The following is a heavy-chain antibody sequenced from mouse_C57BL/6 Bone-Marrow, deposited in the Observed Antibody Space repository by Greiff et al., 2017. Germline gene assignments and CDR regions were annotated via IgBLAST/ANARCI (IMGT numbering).Heavy chain of an antibody. Sequence: QVQLQQSGAELVRPGASVTLSCKASGYTFTDYEMHWVKQTPVHGLEWIGAIDPETGGTAYNQKFQGKAILTADKSSSTAYMELRSLTSEDSAVYYCTREGYYDYDYFDYWGRGTTLTVSS. CDR3: TREGYYDYDYFDY. CDR1: GYTFTDYE. V-gene: IGHV1-15*01. D-gene: IGHD2-4*01. J-gene: IGHJ2*01. CDR2: IDPETGGT.